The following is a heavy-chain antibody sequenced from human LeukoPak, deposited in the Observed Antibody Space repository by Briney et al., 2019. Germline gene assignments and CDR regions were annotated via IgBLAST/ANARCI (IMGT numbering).Heavy chain of an antibody. D-gene: IGHD3-22*01. CDR3: ARDLYYYDSSGYYY. J-gene: IGHJ4*02. Sequence: GGSLRLSCAASGFTFSSYGMHWVRQAPGKGLEWVANIKQDGSEKYHVDSVKGRFTISRDNAKNSLYLQMNSLRAEDTAVYYCARDLYYYDSSGYYYWGQGTLVTVSS. CDR1: GFTFSSYG. V-gene: IGHV3-7*01. CDR2: IKQDGSEK.